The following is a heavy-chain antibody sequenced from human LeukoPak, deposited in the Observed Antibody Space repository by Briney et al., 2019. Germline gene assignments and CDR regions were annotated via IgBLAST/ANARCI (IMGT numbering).Heavy chain of an antibody. Sequence: SETLSLTCAVSGGSFSGYDWSWIRQAPGKGLEWIGEINHSGSSHYNPSLKSRVTISADTSKNLFSLKVNSVTAADAAVYYCASQTMTYQFDYWGQGNLVTVSS. CDR1: GGSFSGYD. CDR3: ASQTMTYQFDY. D-gene: IGHD3-22*01. CDR2: INHSGSS. V-gene: IGHV4-34*01. J-gene: IGHJ4*02.